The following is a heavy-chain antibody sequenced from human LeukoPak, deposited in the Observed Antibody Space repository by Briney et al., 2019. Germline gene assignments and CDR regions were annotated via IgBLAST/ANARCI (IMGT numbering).Heavy chain of an antibody. J-gene: IGHJ4*02. CDR2: TYYRSKWYN. D-gene: IGHD2-2*01. CDR3: ARGGIGYCTSSSCYFDY. CDR1: GDSVSSAA. V-gene: IGHV6-1*01. Sequence: SQTLSLTCAISGDSVSSAAWNWIRQSPSRGLEWLGRTYYRSKWYNDYAVSVKSRITINPDTSKNQFSLQLNSVTPEDTAVYYCARGGIGYCTSSSCYFDYWGQGTLVTVPS.